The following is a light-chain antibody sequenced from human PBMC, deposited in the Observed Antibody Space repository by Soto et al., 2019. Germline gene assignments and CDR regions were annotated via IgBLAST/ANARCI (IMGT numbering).Light chain of an antibody. CDR1: SSDVGAYNY. J-gene: IGLJ3*02. CDR2: DVS. V-gene: IGLV2-11*01. Sequence: QSALTQPRSVSGSPGQSVTISCTGTSSDVGAYNYVSWYQHHPGKAPKVMIYDVSERPSGVPDRFSGSKSDNKASLTISGLQAEDEAGYYCCSYAGSYSWVFGGGTKLTVL. CDR3: CSYAGSYSWV.